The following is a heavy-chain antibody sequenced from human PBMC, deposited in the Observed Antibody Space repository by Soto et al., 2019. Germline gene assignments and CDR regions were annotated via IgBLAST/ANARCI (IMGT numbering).Heavy chain of an antibody. CDR2: VSGRGDIT. J-gene: IGHJ6*02. CDR3: AKDGGGYDFFTMYDGMDV. V-gene: IGHV3-23*01. D-gene: IGHD5-12*01. Sequence: EVQLLESGGGLVQPGGSLRLSCAASGFTFSSSAMSWVRQAPGKGLEWVSAVSGRGDITYYADSVKGRFTISRDNSKNTLCLQMNSLRAEDTAVYCCAKDGGGYDFFTMYDGMDVWGQGTTVTVSS. CDR1: GFTFSSSA.